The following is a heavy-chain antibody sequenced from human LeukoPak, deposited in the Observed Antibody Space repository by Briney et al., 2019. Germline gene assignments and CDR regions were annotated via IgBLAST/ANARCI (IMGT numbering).Heavy chain of an antibody. Sequence: ASVKVSCKASGYTFTSYYMHWVRQAPGQELEWMGIINPSGGSTSYAQKFQGRVTMTRDTSTSTVYMELSSLRSKDTAVYYCARDENSEDAFDIWGQGTMVTVSS. CDR3: ARDENSEDAFDI. V-gene: IGHV1-46*01. CDR2: INPSGGST. J-gene: IGHJ3*02. D-gene: IGHD1-14*01. CDR1: GYTFTSYY.